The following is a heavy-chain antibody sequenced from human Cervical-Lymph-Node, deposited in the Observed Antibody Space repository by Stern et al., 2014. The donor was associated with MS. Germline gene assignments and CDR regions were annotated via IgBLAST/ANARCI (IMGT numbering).Heavy chain of an antibody. V-gene: IGHV2-70*04. J-gene: IGHJ4*02. CDR2: IGLDEDK. CDR3: ARSPPYYEFWNDYYYFDY. CDR1: GFSLSTSGMR. Sequence: QVTLRESGPALVKPTQTLTLTCTFSGFSLSTSGMRVSWIRQPPGKALEWLARIGLDEDKFYSTSLKTRLTISKDTSKNQVVLTMTNMDPVDTATYYCARSPPYYEFWNDYYYFDYWGQGTLVAVSS. D-gene: IGHD3-3*01.